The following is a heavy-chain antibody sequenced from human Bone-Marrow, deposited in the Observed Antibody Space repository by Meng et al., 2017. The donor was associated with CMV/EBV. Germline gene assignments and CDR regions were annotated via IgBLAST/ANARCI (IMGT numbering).Heavy chain of an antibody. J-gene: IGHJ4*02. CDR3: AKETRGGGDY. D-gene: IGHD3-16*01. V-gene: IGHV4-31*02. CDR1: GGPISSGDYY. Sequence: SETLSLTCTVSGGPISSGDYYWSWIRQPPGKGLEWIGYIYYSGSTYYSPSLKSRVPISVDTSKNQFSLKLGSVTPADTAVYYCAKETRGGGDYWGQGTLVTVSS. CDR2: IYYSGST.